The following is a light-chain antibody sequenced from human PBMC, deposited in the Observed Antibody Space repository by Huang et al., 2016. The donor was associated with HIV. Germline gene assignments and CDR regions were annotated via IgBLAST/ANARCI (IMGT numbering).Light chain of an antibody. CDR1: QSVFRD. J-gene: IGKJ2*01. V-gene: IGKV3-11*01. CDR2: DAS. CDR3: QQRSAWPRT. Sequence: EIVLTQSPATLSLSPGESATLSCRTSQSVFRDLAWYQQRPGQAPRLLIYDASNRATGVSARFSGSGSGTDFALTISSLESEDFAVYYCQQRSAWPRTFGQGTKLEI.